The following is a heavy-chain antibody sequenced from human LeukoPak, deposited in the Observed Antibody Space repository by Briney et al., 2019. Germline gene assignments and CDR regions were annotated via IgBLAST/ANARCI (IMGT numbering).Heavy chain of an antibody. CDR1: GFTVSSNS. J-gene: IGHJ6*02. Sequence: PGGSLRLSCVASGFTVSSNSMNWVRQAPGKGLEWVSILFSGGSALYADSVKGRFTISRDNSKNTLYLQMNSLRAEDTAVYYCAKDHSTSTFYYYGMDVWGQGTTVTVSS. V-gene: IGHV3-53*01. D-gene: IGHD2/OR15-2a*01. CDR2: LFSGGSA. CDR3: AKDHSTSTFYYYGMDV.